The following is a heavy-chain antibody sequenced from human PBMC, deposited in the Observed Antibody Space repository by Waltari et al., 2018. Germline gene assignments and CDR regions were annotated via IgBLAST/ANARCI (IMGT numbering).Heavy chain of an antibody. CDR1: GFTIRTNY. D-gene: IGHD2-15*01. CDR2: IDSGGST. CDR3: ARHYCSGGSCYLGYFDY. V-gene: IGHV3-53*01. J-gene: IGHJ4*02. Sequence: EVQLVESGGGLIQPGRSLRLSCAASGFTIRTNYMSWVRQAPGKGLEWVSVIDSGGSTNYADSVKGRFTISRDNSKNTLYLRMNSLRAEDTAVYYCARHYCSGGSCYLGYFDYWGQGILVTVSS.